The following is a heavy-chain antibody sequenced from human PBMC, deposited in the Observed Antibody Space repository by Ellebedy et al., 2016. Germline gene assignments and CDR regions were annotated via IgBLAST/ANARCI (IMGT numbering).Heavy chain of an antibody. V-gene: IGHV3-74*01. CDR2: MYYEDSSK. Sequence: GESLKISXSTSGFTFSNYWMYWVRQVPGKAPTWVSHMYYEDSSKVYADSVKGRFTISKDNARNTLYLEMKELRVEDKAVYYCVRFDYYDKRDYWGQGTLVTVSS. D-gene: IGHD3-22*01. CDR1: GFTFSNYW. CDR3: VRFDYYDKRDY. J-gene: IGHJ4*01.